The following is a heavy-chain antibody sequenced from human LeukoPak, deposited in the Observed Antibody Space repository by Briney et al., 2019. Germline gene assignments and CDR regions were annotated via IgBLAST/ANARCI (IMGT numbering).Heavy chain of an antibody. CDR2: FDPEDGET. Sequence: ASVKVFCKVSGYTLTEVSMHWVRQAPGKGGGWMGGFDPEDGETIYAQKFQGGVTMTEDTSTDTAYMELSSLRSEDTAVYYCATGYSGYDLKLPNPDSWGQGTLVTVSS. V-gene: IGHV1-24*01. D-gene: IGHD5-12*01. J-gene: IGHJ5*01. CDR1: GYTLTEVS. CDR3: ATGYSGYDLKLPNPDS.